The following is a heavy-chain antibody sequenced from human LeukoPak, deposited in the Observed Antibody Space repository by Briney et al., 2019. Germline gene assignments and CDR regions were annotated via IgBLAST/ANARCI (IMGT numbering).Heavy chain of an antibody. J-gene: IGHJ6*02. Sequence: ASVKVSCKASGGTFSSYAMIWVRQAPGQGLEWMGRIIPILGIANYAQKFQGRVTITADKSTSTAYMELSSLRSEDTAVYYCARVITMVRGVIPTAYYYGMDVWGQGITVTVSS. CDR2: IIPILGIA. D-gene: IGHD3-10*01. V-gene: IGHV1-69*04. CDR3: ARVITMVRGVIPTAYYYGMDV. CDR1: GGTFSSYA.